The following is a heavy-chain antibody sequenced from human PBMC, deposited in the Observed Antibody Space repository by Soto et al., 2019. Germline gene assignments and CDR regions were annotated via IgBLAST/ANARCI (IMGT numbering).Heavy chain of an antibody. Sequence: QVQLVQSGAEVKKPGASVKVSCKASGYTFTSYGISWVRQAPGQGLEWMGWISAYNGNTNYAQKLQGRVTMTTDTSPSTAYMELRSLRSDDTAVYYCARSHYYDSSGYPRWFDPWGQGTLVTVSS. V-gene: IGHV1-18*01. D-gene: IGHD3-22*01. J-gene: IGHJ5*02. CDR1: GYTFTSYG. CDR3: ARSHYYDSSGYPRWFDP. CDR2: ISAYNGNT.